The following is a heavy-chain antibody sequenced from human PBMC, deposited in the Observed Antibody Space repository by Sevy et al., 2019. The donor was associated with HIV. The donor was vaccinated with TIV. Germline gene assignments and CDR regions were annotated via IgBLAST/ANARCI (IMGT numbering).Heavy chain of an antibody. J-gene: IGHJ6*02. CDR1: GFTFNSYW. Sequence: GGSLRLSCAASGFTFNSYWMSWVRQAPGKGLEWVANIKQDGSEKYYVDAVKGRVTISRDNSPNSLFLQMNTLRSEETAVYYCAREGSPYDTYYYYYGMDVWGQGTTVTVSS. D-gene: IGHD5-12*01. V-gene: IGHV3-7*01. CDR2: IKQDGSEK. CDR3: AREGSPYDTYYYYYGMDV.